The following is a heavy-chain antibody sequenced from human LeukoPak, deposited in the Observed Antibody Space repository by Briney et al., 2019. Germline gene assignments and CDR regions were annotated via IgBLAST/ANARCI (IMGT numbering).Heavy chain of an antibody. V-gene: IGHV3-43*02. D-gene: IGHD1-7*01. CDR3: SPYDWNYLGDY. CDR1: AFTFADYA. J-gene: IGHJ4*02. Sequence: GGPLRLSCPASAFTFADYAMHWVRHAQGMGLEWVSLINEGGDTTYYADSVKGRFTISRDNSKNFLYLQMTSLRTEDTALYYCSPYDWNYLGDYWGQGTLVTVSS. CDR2: INEGGDTT.